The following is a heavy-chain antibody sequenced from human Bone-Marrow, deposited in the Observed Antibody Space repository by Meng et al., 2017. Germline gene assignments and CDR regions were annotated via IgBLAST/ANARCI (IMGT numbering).Heavy chain of an antibody. CDR3: ARRGYCSSGSCYPLDY. CDR1: GFTFSSYE. V-gene: IGHV3-48*03. J-gene: IGHJ4*02. CDR2: ISSSANNI. Sequence: GESLKISCAASGFTFSSYEMNWVRQAPGKGLEWLSYISSSANNIFYADSVKGRFTISRDNAENSLYLQMNSLRAEDTAVYYCARRGYCSSGSCYPLDYWGQGVLVTVSS. D-gene: IGHD2-15*01.